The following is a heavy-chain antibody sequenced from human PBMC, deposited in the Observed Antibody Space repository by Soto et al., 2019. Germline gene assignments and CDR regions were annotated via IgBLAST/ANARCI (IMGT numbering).Heavy chain of an antibody. CDR3: ARDKRDLRFLEWSYYFDY. CDR1: GFSFSSYT. Sequence: GGSLRLSCAASGFSFSSYTMTWVRQAPGKGLEWMASIRYGGSNKYYADSVKGRFTVSRDNSKNTLYLQVNSLRAEDTAVYYCARDKRDLRFLEWSYYFDYWGQGTLVTVSS. J-gene: IGHJ4*02. V-gene: IGHV3-30*04. CDR2: IRYGGSNK. D-gene: IGHD3-3*01.